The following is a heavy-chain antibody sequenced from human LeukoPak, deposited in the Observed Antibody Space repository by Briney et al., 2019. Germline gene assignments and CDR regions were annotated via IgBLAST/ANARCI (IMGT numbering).Heavy chain of an antibody. V-gene: IGHV3-64*01. CDR3: ASSRVGAFDI. Sequence: GGSLRLSCAASGFTFSSYAMHWVRQAPGKGLEYVSAISSNGGSTYYANSVKGRFTISRDNSKNTLYLQMGSLRAEDMAVYYCASSRVGAFDIWGQGTMVTVSS. D-gene: IGHD3-10*01. J-gene: IGHJ3*02. CDR2: ISSNGGST. CDR1: GFTFSSYA.